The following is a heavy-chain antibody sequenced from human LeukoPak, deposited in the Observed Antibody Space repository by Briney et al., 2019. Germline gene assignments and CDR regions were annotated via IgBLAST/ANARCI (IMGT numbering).Heavy chain of an antibody. CDR1: GFTFSNAW. CDR2: INHSGRT. D-gene: IGHD3/OR15-3a*01. J-gene: IGHJ4*02. Sequence: SGGSLRLSCAASGFTFSNAWMSWVRQAPGKGLEWIGEINHSGRTIYNPSLKSRVTISVDTSKNQFSLKLNSVTAADTAVYYCARGGATPMILRYWGQGTLVTVSS. V-gene: IGHV4-34*01. CDR3: ARGGATPMILRY.